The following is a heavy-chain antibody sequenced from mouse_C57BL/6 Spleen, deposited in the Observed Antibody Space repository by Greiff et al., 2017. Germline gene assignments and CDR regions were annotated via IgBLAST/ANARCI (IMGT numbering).Heavy chain of an antibody. V-gene: IGHV5-4*03. CDR2: ISDGGSYT. CDR3: ARSDYYYGSSYVGYAMDY. Sequence: EVKLVESGGGLVKPGGSLKLSCAASGFTFSSYAMSWVRQTPEKRLEWVATISDGGSYTYYPDNVKGRFTISRDNAKNNLYLQMSHLKSEDTAMYYCARSDYYYGSSYVGYAMDYGGQGTSVTVSS. D-gene: IGHD1-1*01. CDR1: GFTFSSYA. J-gene: IGHJ4*01.